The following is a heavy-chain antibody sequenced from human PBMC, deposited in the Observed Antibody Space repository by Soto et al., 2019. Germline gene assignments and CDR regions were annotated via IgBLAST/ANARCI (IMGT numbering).Heavy chain of an antibody. J-gene: IGHJ5*02. D-gene: IGHD3-16*01. CDR1: GFNFGAFG. CDR2: ITLSSSYI. Sequence: LRLSCGASGFNFGAFGMNWVRQAPGKGLEWVSSITLSSSYIYYADSVKGRFTVSRDNAKNSLYLDMKSLTVDDTAVYYCVRDMKSVRFWGTNGFDPWGQGTLVTVSS. CDR3: VRDMKSVRFWGTNGFDP. V-gene: IGHV3-21*01.